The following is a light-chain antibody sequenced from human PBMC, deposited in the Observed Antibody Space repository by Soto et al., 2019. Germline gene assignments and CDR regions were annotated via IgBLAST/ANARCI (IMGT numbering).Light chain of an antibody. J-gene: IGKJ1*01. CDR2: DSS. Sequence: DIQLTQSPSSLSASVGDRITITCRASQSISTYLNWYQQKPGEAPTLLVYDSSTLRSGVPSRFSGSGFGAEFTLTVSSLQPEDFATYYCQQSYSNPTWTFGQGTKVEIK. V-gene: IGKV1-39*01. CDR1: QSISTY. CDR3: QQSYSNPTWT.